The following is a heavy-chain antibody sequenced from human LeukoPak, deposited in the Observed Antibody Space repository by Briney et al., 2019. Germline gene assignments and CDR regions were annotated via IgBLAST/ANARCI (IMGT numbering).Heavy chain of an antibody. CDR2: THHSGNT. Sequence: TVSETLSLTCIVSGDSVSGYYWNWIRRPPGKGLEWIGYTHHSGNTLYNPSLKGRVTTSVDTSKNQFSLSLSSVTAADTAVYYCARERTTGTTSNYYYYYGMDVWGQGTTVTVSS. CDR1: GDSVSGYY. D-gene: IGHD1-1*01. J-gene: IGHJ6*02. V-gene: IGHV4-59*02. CDR3: ARERTTGTTSNYYYYYGMDV.